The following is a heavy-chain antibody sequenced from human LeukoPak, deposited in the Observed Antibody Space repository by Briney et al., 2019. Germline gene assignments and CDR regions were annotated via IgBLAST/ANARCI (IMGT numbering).Heavy chain of an antibody. CDR3: ARDVGSGSYYNLLRYYYYGMDV. V-gene: IGHV3-21*01. Sequence: PGGSLRLSCAASGFTFSSYSMNWVRQAPGKGLEWVSSISSSSSYIYYGDSVKGRFTISRDNAKNSLYLQMNSLRAEDTAVYYCARDVGSGSYYNLLRYYYYGMDVWGQGTTVTVSS. CDR1: GFTFSSYS. D-gene: IGHD3-10*01. CDR2: ISSSSSYI. J-gene: IGHJ6*02.